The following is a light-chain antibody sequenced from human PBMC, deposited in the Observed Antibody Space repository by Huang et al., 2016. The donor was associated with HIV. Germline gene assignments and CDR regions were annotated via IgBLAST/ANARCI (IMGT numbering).Light chain of an antibody. CDR3: QESDTWPRLT. CDR1: QSVSHY. J-gene: IGKJ4*01. Sequence: IVLTQTPASLSLSAGERATLSCRASQSVSHYLACYQHKPGQPPRLLIYGASRMATDMPARFNGSGSGTDFTLTISSLEAEDSALYYCQESDTWPRLTLGGGTKVEIK. V-gene: IGKV3-11*01. CDR2: GAS.